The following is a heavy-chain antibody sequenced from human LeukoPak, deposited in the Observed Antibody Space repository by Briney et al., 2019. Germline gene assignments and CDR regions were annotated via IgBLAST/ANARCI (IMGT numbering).Heavy chain of an antibody. Sequence: GGSLRLSCAASGFTFSSYAMHWVRQAPGKGLEYVSAISSNGGSTYYANSVKGRFTISRDNSKNTLYLQMGSLRAEDMAVYYCARVAKWELPYFDYWGQGTLVTVSS. CDR2: ISSNGGST. D-gene: IGHD1-26*01. CDR3: ARVAKWELPYFDY. V-gene: IGHV3-64*01. J-gene: IGHJ4*02. CDR1: GFTFSSYA.